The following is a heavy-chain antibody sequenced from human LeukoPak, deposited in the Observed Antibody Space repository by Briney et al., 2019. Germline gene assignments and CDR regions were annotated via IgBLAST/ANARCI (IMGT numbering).Heavy chain of an antibody. CDR3: VKGYVSG. CDR2: ISNTGGSM. D-gene: IGHD6-19*01. J-gene: IGHJ4*02. CDR1: GFTFTNYA. V-gene: IGHV3-23*01. Sequence: GRSLRLSCEASGFTFTNYAMMWVRQAPGKRLEWVSIISNTGGSMSHADSVKGRFSISRDNSKSTLYLQMNSLRVEDTAIYYCVKGYVSGWGQGTLVTVSS.